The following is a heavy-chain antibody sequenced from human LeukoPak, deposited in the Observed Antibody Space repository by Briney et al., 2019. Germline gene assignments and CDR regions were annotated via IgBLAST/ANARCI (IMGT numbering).Heavy chain of an antibody. J-gene: IGHJ5*02. V-gene: IGHV4-61*05. D-gene: IGHD6-13*01. CDR2: IYYSGST. CDR1: GGSISSSSYY. Sequence: SETLSLTCTVSGGSISSSSYYWGWIRQPPGKGLEWIGYIYYSGSTNYNPSLKSRVTISVDTSKNQFSLKLSSVTAADTAVYYCASVEEQQLLTWGQGTLVTVSS. CDR3: ASVEEQQLLT.